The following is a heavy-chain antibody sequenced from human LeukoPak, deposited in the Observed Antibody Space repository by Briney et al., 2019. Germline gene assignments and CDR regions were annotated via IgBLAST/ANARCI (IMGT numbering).Heavy chain of an antibody. Sequence: ASVKVSCKASGYTFTSYGISWVRQAPEQGLEWMGWISAYNGNTNYAQKLQGRVTMTTDTSTSTAYMELRSLRSDDTAVYYCAREGGSSSWYRNEYFQHWGQGTLVTVSS. J-gene: IGHJ1*01. CDR3: AREGGSSSWYRNEYFQH. CDR1: GYTFTSYG. D-gene: IGHD6-13*01. V-gene: IGHV1-18*01. CDR2: ISAYNGNT.